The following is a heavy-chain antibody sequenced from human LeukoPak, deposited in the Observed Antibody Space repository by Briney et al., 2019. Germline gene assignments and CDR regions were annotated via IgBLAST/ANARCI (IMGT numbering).Heavy chain of an antibody. CDR1: GGSIIGYY. Sequence: PSETLSLTCTVSGGSIIGYYLSWIRQPPGKGLEWIGSIYYSGSTNYNPSLKSRVTISVETSKNQFSPKLSSVTAADTAVYYCARYANSPYYYYAMDVWGQGTTVTVSS. CDR3: ARYANSPYYYYAMDV. D-gene: IGHD4/OR15-4a*01. V-gene: IGHV4-59*12. J-gene: IGHJ6*02. CDR2: IYYSGST.